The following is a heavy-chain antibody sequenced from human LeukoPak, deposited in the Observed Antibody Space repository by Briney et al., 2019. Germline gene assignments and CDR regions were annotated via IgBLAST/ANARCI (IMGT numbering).Heavy chain of an antibody. V-gene: IGHV5-51*01. D-gene: IGHD1-26*01. Sequence: ESLKISCKGSGYSFTSYWIGWVRQMPGKGLEWMGIIYPGDSDTRYSPSFQGQVTISADKSISTAYLQWSSLKASDTAMYYCARSIVGATTSFHWFDPWGQGTLVTVSS. CDR1: GYSFTSYW. CDR2: IYPGDSDT. CDR3: ARSIVGATTSFHWFDP. J-gene: IGHJ5*02.